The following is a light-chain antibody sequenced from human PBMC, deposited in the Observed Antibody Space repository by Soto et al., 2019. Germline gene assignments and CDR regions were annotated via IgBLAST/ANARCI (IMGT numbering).Light chain of an antibody. CDR2: DAS. Sequence: EIVMTQSPATLSVSPGERATLSCRASQSVSSSFLAWYQQKVGQAPRLLIYDASTRATGIPARFSGSGSGTDFTLTITSLEPEDFAVYYCQQRSNWPPTFGQGTKVDIK. CDR3: QQRSNWPPT. CDR1: QSVSSSF. V-gene: IGKV3D-20*02. J-gene: IGKJ1*01.